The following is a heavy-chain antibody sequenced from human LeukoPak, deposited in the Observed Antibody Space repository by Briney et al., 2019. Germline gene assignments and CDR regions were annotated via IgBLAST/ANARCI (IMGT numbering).Heavy chain of an antibody. V-gene: IGHV4-4*07. CDR1: GGSIRIYY. CDR3: ARDSPMTTVTTYYYYGMDV. Sequence: SETLSLTCSVSGGSIRIYYWSWIRQPAGKGLESIGRIYTSGSTNYNPSLKSRVTMSVDTSKNQFSLKLSSVTAADTAVYYCARDSPMTTVTTYYYYGMDVWGQGTTVTVSS. CDR2: IYTSGST. J-gene: IGHJ6*02. D-gene: IGHD4-11*01.